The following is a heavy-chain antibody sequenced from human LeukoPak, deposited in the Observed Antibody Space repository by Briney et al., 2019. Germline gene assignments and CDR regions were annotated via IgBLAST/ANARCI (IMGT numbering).Heavy chain of an antibody. V-gene: IGHV3-30-3*01. CDR1: GFTFSSYA. CDR3: ARDFTGPGGYYYGMDV. CDR2: ISYDGSNK. D-gene: IGHD1-14*01. J-gene: IGHJ6*02. Sequence: GGSLRLSCAASGFTFSSYAMHWVRQAPGKGLEWVAVISYDGSNKYYADSVKGRFTISRDNSKNTLYLQMNSLRAEDTAVYYCARDFTGPGGYYYGMDVWGQGTTVTVSS.